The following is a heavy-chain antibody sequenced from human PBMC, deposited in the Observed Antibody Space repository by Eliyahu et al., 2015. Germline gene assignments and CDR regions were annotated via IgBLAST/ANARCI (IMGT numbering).Heavy chain of an antibody. Sequence: QVQLVQSGAEVKKPGASVKISCKASGYIFDNYFMEWLRQAPGQGPEWLGIINPRSGRTSYAEKFQGRATLTSDTSSSTVYMELSGLQNGDTAVYYCSRSHYDSGGYSHGLEYWGQGTLVTVSS. D-gene: IGHD3-22*01. J-gene: IGHJ4*02. V-gene: IGHV1-46*03. CDR3: SRSHYDSGGYSHGLEY. CDR1: GYIFDNYF. CDR2: INPRSGRT.